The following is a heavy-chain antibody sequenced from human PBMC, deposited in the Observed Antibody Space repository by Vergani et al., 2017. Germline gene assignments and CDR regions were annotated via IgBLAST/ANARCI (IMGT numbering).Heavy chain of an antibody. CDR1: GGSFSGYY. Sequence: QVQLQQWGAGLLKPSETLTLTCAVYGGSFSGYYWSWIRQPPGKGLEWIGEINHSGSTNYNPSLKSRVTISVDTSKNQFSLKLSSVTAADTAVYYCARGFXYYDSSGYYCHFDYWAQGTLVTVSS. CDR3: ARGFXYYDSSGYYCHFDY. D-gene: IGHD3-22*01. CDR2: INHSGST. J-gene: IGHJ4*02. V-gene: IGHV4-34*01.